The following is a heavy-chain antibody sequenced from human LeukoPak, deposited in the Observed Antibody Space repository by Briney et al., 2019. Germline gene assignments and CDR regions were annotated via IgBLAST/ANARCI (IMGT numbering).Heavy chain of an antibody. V-gene: IGHV4-31*03. J-gene: IGHJ4*02. CDR2: IYSNGGT. D-gene: IGHD5-24*01. CDR1: GGSISSGGYY. Sequence: PSQTLSLTCTVSGGSISSGGYYWTWIRQHPGEGLEWIGNIYSNGGTYYSPSLKSRVTISLDTSENQFSLKLTSVTAADTAVYYCARFTRRDGYNHFDYWGQGTLVIVSS. CDR3: ARFTRRDGYNHFDY.